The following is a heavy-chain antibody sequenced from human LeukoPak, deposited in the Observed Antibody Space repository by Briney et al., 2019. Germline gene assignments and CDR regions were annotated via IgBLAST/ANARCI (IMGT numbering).Heavy chain of an antibody. Sequence: GASVKVSCKASGYTFTSYGISWVRQAPGQGLEWMGWISAYNGNTNYAQKLQGRVTMTTDTSTSTAYMELRSLRSDDTAVYYCARDAFEKMATQISDCWGQGTLVTVSS. V-gene: IGHV1-18*01. J-gene: IGHJ4*02. D-gene: IGHD5-24*01. CDR3: ARDAFEKMATQISDC. CDR1: GYTFTSYG. CDR2: ISAYNGNT.